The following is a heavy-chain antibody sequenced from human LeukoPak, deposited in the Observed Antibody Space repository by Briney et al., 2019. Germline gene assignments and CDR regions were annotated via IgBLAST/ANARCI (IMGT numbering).Heavy chain of an antibody. CDR2: INHSGST. V-gene: IGHV4-34*01. J-gene: IGHJ4*02. CDR3: ARGRDIAVVVAAPWYYFDY. Sequence: TSETLSLTCAVYGGSFSGYYWSWIRQPPGKGLEWIGEINHSGSTNYNPSLKSRVTISVDTSKNQFSLKLSSVTAADTAVYYCARGRDIAVVVAAPWYYFDYWGQGTLVTVSS. D-gene: IGHD2-15*01. CDR1: GGSFSGYY.